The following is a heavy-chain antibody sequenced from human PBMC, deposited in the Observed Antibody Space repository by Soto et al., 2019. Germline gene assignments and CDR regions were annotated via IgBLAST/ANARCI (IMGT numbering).Heavy chain of an antibody. CDR2: INHSGST. Sequence: QVQLQQWGAGLLKPSETLSLTCAVYGGSFSGYYWSWIRQPPGKGLEWIGEINHSGSTNYNPSLKNRVNISVDTSKNQFHLKLSYVTAADTAVYYCARGKVMDMLTGYPPYFDYWGQGTLVTVSS. CDR3: ARGKVMDMLTGYPPYFDY. J-gene: IGHJ4*02. V-gene: IGHV4-34*01. CDR1: GGSFSGYY. D-gene: IGHD3-9*01.